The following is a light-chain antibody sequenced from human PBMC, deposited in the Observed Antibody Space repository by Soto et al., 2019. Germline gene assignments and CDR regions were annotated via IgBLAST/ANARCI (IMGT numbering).Light chain of an antibody. CDR3: HQRQSWPRT. CDR1: QALNTI. CDR2: LTS. J-gene: IGKJ1*01. V-gene: IGKV3-11*01. Sequence: EIVLTQSPATLSAFPGDRVTLSCRASQALNTILAWYQHKPGQAPRLLIHLTSNRAAGVPSRFSAWGSETDFTLTISDVQPEDFAVYYCHQRQSWPRTFGQGTKVYIK.